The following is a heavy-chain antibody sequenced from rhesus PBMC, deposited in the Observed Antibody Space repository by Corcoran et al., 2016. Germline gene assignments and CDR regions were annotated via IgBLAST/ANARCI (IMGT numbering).Heavy chain of an antibody. CDR3: ARGAGSNYGNDDFDY. Sequence: QVQLQESGPGLVKPSETLSPTCAVSGGSISHDYYWSWIRPSPGKGREWIGYIYGSGGGTTYNPSLKNRVTISIDTSKNQFSLKLSSVTAADTAVYYCARGAGSNYGNDDFDYLGQGVLVTVSS. V-gene: IGHV4-106*01. CDR1: GGSISHDYY. D-gene: IGHD4-29*01. J-gene: IGHJ4*01. CDR2: IYGSGGGT.